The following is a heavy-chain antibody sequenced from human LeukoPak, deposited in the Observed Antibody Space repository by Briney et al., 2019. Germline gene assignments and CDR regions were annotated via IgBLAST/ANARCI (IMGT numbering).Heavy chain of an antibody. Sequence: GGSLRLSCAASGFTFSNYAMTWVRQAPGKGLEWVSGISGSGGSTYYADSVRGRFTISRDNAKNSLYLQMNSLRDEDTAVFYCVARGLSSDYWGQGTLVTVSS. CDR1: GFTFSNYA. J-gene: IGHJ4*02. CDR3: VARGLSSDY. CDR2: ISGSGGST. V-gene: IGHV3-23*01.